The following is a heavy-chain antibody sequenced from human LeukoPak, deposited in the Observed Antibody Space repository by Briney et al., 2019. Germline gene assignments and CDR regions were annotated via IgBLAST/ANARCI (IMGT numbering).Heavy chain of an antibody. J-gene: IGHJ4*02. CDR1: GFTFISYA. CDR3: AKSAGDTYYRVFYY. Sequence: PGGSLRLSCAVSGFTFISYAMNWVRQAPGRGLEWVSGITDSGRNTYYADSVKGRFTISRDNSNNMVYLKMNSLRAEDMAKYYCAKSAGDTYYRVFYYGGQGILVTVSS. V-gene: IGHV3-23*01. CDR2: ITDSGRNT. D-gene: IGHD1-26*01.